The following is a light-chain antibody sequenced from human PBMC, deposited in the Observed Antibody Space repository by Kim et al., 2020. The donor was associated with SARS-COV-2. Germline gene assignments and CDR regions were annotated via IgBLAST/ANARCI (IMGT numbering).Light chain of an antibody. CDR3: QQYNFYYT. J-gene: IGKJ2*01. CDR2: KAS. CDR1: DTINSR. Sequence: DIQMTQSPSTLSASVGDRVTITCRASDTINSRLAWYQQKPGKAPKLLIYKASNLESGVSSRFSGSGSGTEFTLTISSLQPDDFATYYCQQYNFYYTFGQGTKLEI. V-gene: IGKV1-5*03.